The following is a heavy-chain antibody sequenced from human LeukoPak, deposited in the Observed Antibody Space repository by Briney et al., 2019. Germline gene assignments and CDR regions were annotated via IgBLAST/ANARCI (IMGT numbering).Heavy chain of an antibody. Sequence: GGSLRLSCAASGFTFSSYWMSWVRQAPGKGLEWVANIKEDGSEKHYVGSVKGRFTISRDNAKNSLYLQMNSLRAEDTAVYYCARGDYDFWSGYFPWGQGTLVTVSS. CDR2: IKEDGSEK. J-gene: IGHJ5*02. D-gene: IGHD3-3*01. CDR1: GFTFSSYW. CDR3: ARGDYDFWSGYFP. V-gene: IGHV3-7*04.